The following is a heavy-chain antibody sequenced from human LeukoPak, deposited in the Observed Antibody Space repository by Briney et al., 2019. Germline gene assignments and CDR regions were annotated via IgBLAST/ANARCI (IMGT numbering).Heavy chain of an antibody. Sequence: GASVKVSCKASGYTFTSYGISGVRQAPGQGLEWIGWISAYNGNTNYAQKLQGRVTMTTDTSTSTAYMELRSLRSDDTAVYYCARDLYYDFWSGYLGYNWFDPWGQGTLVTVSS. D-gene: IGHD3-3*01. CDR2: ISAYNGNT. CDR1: GYTFTSYG. J-gene: IGHJ5*02. CDR3: ARDLYYDFWSGYLGYNWFDP. V-gene: IGHV1-18*01.